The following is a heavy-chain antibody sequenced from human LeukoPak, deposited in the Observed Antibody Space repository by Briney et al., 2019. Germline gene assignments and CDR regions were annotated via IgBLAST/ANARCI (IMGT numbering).Heavy chain of an antibody. J-gene: IGHJ4*02. CDR2: ISSSSSTI. Sequence: GGSLRLSCAASGFTFSSYSMNWVRQAPGKGLEWVSYISSSSSTIYYADSVKGRFTISRDNAKNSLYLQMNSLRDEDTAVYYCASLSTSCYECPSGARYWGQGTLVTVSS. CDR3: ASLSTSCYECPSGARY. CDR1: GFTFSSYS. D-gene: IGHD2-2*01. V-gene: IGHV3-48*02.